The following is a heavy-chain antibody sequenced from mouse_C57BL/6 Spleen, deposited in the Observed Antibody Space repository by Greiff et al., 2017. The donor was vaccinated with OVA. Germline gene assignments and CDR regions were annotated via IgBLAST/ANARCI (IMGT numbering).Heavy chain of an antibody. CDR1: GYTFTDYY. CDR3: ARRGDYDPFDY. J-gene: IGHJ2*01. CDR2: IFPGSGST. D-gene: IGHD2-4*01. Sequence: VKLVESGPELVKPGASVKISCKASGYTFTDYYINWVKQRPGQGLEWIGWIFPGSGSTYYNEKFKGKATLTVDKSSSTAYMLLSSLTSEDSAVYFCARRGDYDPFDYWGQGTTLTVSS. V-gene: IGHV1-75*01.